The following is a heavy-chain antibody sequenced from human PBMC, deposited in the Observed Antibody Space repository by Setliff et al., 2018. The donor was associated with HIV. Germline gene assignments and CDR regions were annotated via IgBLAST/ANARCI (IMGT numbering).Heavy chain of an antibody. D-gene: IGHD4-4*01. Sequence: GGSLRLSCAASGFTFSSYGMHWVRQAPGKGLEWVAFIRYDGSNKYYADSVKGRFTISRDNSKNTLYLQMNSLRTEETAVYYCAKDGDYRNGDYDAFDICGQGTMVTVSS. CDR1: GFTFSSYG. J-gene: IGHJ3*02. CDR2: IRYDGSNK. CDR3: AKDGDYRNGDYDAFDI. V-gene: IGHV3-30*02.